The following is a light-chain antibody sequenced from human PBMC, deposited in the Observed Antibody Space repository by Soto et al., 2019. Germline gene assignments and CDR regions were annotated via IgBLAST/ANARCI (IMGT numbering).Light chain of an antibody. J-gene: IGLJ1*01. Sequence: QSVLTQPASVSGSPGQSITISCTGTSSDVGGYNYVSWYQQHPGKAPKLMIYDVSNRPSGVSNRFSCSKSGNTASLTISGLQAEDEADYYCSSYTSSSPFGTGTKVTVL. CDR1: SSDVGGYNY. CDR3: SSYTSSSP. V-gene: IGLV2-14*01. CDR2: DVS.